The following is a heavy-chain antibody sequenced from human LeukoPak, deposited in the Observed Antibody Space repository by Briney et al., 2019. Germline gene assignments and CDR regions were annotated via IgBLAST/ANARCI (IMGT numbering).Heavy chain of an antibody. V-gene: IGHV3-66*02. D-gene: IGHD4-23*01. CDR3: VRQGGGDNCR. CDR2: MYPWGSA. Sequence: GGSLRLSCAASGITLKTNDMNWVRQAPGKGLEWVSIMYPWGSAFYTDSVKGRFTVTRDESKNMMFLQMNTLKPDDTAMYYCVRQGGGDNCRWGQGALVTVSS. CDR1: GITLKTND. J-gene: IGHJ4*01.